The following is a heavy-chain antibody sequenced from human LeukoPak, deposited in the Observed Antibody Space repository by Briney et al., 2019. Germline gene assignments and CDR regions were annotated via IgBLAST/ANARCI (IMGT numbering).Heavy chain of an antibody. CDR1: GFTFRCYA. Sequence: GGSLRLSCAASGFTFRCYAMSWVRQAPGKGLGWVSAISGSGGSTYYADSVKGRFTISRDNSKNTLYLQMNSLRAEDTAVYYCAKVTYYYDSSGYCEYFQHWGQGTLVTVSS. V-gene: IGHV3-23*01. J-gene: IGHJ1*01. D-gene: IGHD3-22*01. CDR3: AKVTYYYDSSGYCEYFQH. CDR2: ISGSGGST.